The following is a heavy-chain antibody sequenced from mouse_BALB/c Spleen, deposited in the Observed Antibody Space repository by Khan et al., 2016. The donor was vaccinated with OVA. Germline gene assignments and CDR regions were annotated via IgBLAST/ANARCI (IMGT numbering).Heavy chain of an antibody. CDR1: GYTFTSYW. D-gene: IGHD2-4*01. J-gene: IGHJ2*01. V-gene: IGHV1-87*01. CDR2: IYPGDGNT. Sequence: QVQLKQSGAELARPGASVKLSCKASGYTFTSYWMQWVKQRPGRGLKWIGAIYPGDGNTRYTQKFKGKATLTADKSSSTAYMELSSLASEDSAVYYCARGGITTGYFDFWGQGTTLTVSS. CDR3: ARGGITTGYFDF.